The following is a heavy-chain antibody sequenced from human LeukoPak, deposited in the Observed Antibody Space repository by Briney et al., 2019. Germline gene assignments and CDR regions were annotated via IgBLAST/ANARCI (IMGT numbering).Heavy chain of an antibody. Sequence: GASVTVSCKASGYTFTSYYMHWVRQAPGQGLEWMGIINPSGGSTNYAQKFQGRVTMTRVMSTSTVYMELSSLRSEDSAVYYCARHSVSIVYNYWGQGTLVTVSS. D-gene: IGHD4-11*01. CDR1: GYTFTSYY. CDR2: INPSGGST. J-gene: IGHJ4*02. V-gene: IGHV1-46*01. CDR3: ARHSVSIVYNY.